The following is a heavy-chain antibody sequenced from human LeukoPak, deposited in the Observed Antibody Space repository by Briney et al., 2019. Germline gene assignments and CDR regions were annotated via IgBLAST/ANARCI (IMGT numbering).Heavy chain of an antibody. CDR2: ISSSSSYI. D-gene: IGHD4-17*01. CDR1: GFTFSNVW. V-gene: IGHV3-21*01. J-gene: IGHJ4*02. Sequence: GESLRLSCAASGFTFSNVWMNWVRQAPGKGLEWVSSISSSSSYIYYADSVKGRFTISRGNAKNSLYLQMNSLRAEDTAVYYCARGGHDYGDSLYFDYWGQGTLVTVSS. CDR3: ARGGHDYGDSLYFDY.